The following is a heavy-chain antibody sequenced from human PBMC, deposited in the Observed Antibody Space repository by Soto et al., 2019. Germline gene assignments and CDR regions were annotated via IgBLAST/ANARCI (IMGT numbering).Heavy chain of an antibody. J-gene: IGHJ4*02. V-gene: IGHV1-3*01. CDR1: GYTFTSYA. CDR3: ARGYFLTYDDY. Sequence: QVQLVQSGAEVKKPGASVKVSCKASGYTFTSYAMHWVRQAPVQMLDGIGCINAGNGNTKYSHKFQGRVTITRDTSASTAYMELSRLRSAATAVYYCARGYFLTYDDYWGQGTLVTVSS. CDR2: INAGNGNT. D-gene: IGHD3-9*01.